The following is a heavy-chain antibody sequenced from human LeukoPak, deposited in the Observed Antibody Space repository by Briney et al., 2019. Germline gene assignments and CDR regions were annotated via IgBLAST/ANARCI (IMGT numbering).Heavy chain of an antibody. CDR2: IIPILGIA. Sequence: SVKVSCKASGGTFSSYAISWVRQAPGQGLEWMGRIIPILGIANYAQKFQGRVTITADKSTSTAYMELSSLRSEDTAVYYCARVRGRTKNWFDPWGQGTLVTVSS. D-gene: IGHD3-16*01. V-gene: IGHV1-69*04. CDR3: ARVRGRTKNWFDP. CDR1: GGTFSSYA. J-gene: IGHJ5*02.